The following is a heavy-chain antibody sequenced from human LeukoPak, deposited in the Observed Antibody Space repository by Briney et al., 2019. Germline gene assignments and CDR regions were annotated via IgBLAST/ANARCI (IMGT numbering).Heavy chain of an antibody. CDR2: INPSGGST. CDR1: GYTFTSYY. J-gene: IGHJ4*02. CDR3: ARDRRNSDDY. Sequence: GASVKVSCKASGYTFTSYYMHWVRQAPGQGLEWMGIINPSGGSTSYAQKFQDRVTITRDTSATTAYMELRSLKSEDTVVYYCARDRRNSDDYWGQGTLVTVSS. D-gene: IGHD4-23*01. V-gene: IGHV1-46*01.